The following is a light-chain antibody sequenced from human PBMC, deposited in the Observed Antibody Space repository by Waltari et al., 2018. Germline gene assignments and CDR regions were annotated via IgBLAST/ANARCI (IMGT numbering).Light chain of an antibody. CDR3: GSYTSTNTYV. CDR2: DVN. CDR1: SSDVGGYDY. V-gene: IGLV2-14*03. Sequence: QSALTQPASVSGSPGQSITISCTGTSSDVGGYDYVSWYQQHPGKAPQLIIYDVNKRPPGVSNRFSGSESGNTASLTISGLQAEDEAAYYCGSYTSTNTYVFGTGTKVTVL. J-gene: IGLJ1*01.